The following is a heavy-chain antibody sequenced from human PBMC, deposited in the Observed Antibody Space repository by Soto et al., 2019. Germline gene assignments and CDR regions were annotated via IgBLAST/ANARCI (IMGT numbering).Heavy chain of an antibody. J-gene: IGHJ4*02. CDR1: GGSISGYY. CDR2: LFYGGTT. V-gene: IGHV4-39*01. CDR3: ARHRGPAPVY. Sequence: QVQLQESGPGLVKPSETLSLTCTVSGGSISGYYWTWFRQPPGKGLEWVGSLFYGGTTDYNPSLKSRLTMSLDTSKNHFSLKLRSVTAADTAVYYCARHRGPAPVYWGQGTLVNASS. D-gene: IGHD3-10*01.